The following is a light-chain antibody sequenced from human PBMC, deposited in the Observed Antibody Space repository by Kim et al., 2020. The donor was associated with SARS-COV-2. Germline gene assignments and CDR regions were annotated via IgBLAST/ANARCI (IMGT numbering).Light chain of an antibody. CDR1: QSVSTS. J-gene: IGKJ4*02. CDR3: QQREDWAIT. Sequence: LSQGEKATRYCRASQSVSTSVAWFQHKPGKAPRLLINDASYRATGIPARFSGSGSGTDFTLTITGLQAEDFAVYYCQQREDWAITFGGGTKVEIK. V-gene: IGKV3-11*01. CDR2: DAS.